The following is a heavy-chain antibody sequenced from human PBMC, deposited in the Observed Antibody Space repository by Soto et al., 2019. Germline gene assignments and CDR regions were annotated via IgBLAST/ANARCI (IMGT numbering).Heavy chain of an antibody. D-gene: IGHD3-10*01. CDR1: GFTFSTHN. CDR2: IYSSGKT. J-gene: IGHJ4*02. V-gene: IGHV3-66*01. CDR3: TRDSSYYGAGRGVLDY. Sequence: GGSLRLSCAASGFTFSTHNMNWVRQAPGKGLEWVSVIYSSGKTDYADSVRGRFTVSRDTFRNMLYLQMNSLRVEDTAVYYCTRDSSYYGAGRGVLDYWGPGTLVTVSS.